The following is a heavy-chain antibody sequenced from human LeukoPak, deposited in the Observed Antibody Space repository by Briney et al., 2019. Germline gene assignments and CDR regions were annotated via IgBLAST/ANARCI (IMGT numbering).Heavy chain of an antibody. J-gene: IGHJ4*02. D-gene: IGHD3-22*01. CDR3: ARSSYYYDSSGYPKAYYFDY. CDR1: GGSFSGYY. V-gene: IGHV4-34*01. Sequence: PSETLSLTCAVYGGSFSGYYWSWIRQPPGKGLEWIGEINHSGSTYYNPSLKSRVTISVDTSKNQFSLKLSSVTAADTAVYYCARSSYYYDSSGYPKAYYFDYWGQGTLVTVSS. CDR2: INHSGST.